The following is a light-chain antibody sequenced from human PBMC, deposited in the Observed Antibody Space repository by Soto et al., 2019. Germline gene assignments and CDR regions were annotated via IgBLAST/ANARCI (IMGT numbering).Light chain of an antibody. Sequence: DIQMTQSPSTLSACVGDRVTITCRASQSISRWLAWYQQKPGKAPNLLIYDASRLQSGVPSRFSGSGGGTDFTLSISSVQPEDFATYFCQQSYMDPITFGQGTRLEIK. J-gene: IGKJ5*01. CDR3: QQSYMDPIT. CDR2: DAS. V-gene: IGKV1-5*01. CDR1: QSISRW.